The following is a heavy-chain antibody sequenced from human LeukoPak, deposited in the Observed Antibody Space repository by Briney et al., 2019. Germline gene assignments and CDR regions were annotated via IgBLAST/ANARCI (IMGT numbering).Heavy chain of an antibody. J-gene: IGHJ6*02. CDR1: GYSFTGYW. D-gene: IGHD6-13*01. V-gene: IGHV5-51*01. CDR3: ARTVAAGTDGDYYYGMDV. CDR2: IYPGDSDT. Sequence: GESLKISCKGSGYSFTGYWIGWVRQMPGKGLEWMGIIYPGDSDTRYSPSFQGQVTISADKSISTAYLQWSSLKASDTAMYYCARTVAAGTDGDYYYGMDVWGQGTTVTVSS.